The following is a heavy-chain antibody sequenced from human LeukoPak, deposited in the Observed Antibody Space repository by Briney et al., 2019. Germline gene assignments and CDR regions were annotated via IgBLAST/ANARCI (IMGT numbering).Heavy chain of an antibody. V-gene: IGHV4-30-2*01. CDR1: GGSISSGDYS. CDR2: IHHSGNT. J-gene: IGHJ4*02. CDR3: ARTSFPTDYYNSGSYYGGFDF. D-gene: IGHD3-10*01. Sequence: PSETLSLTCAVSGGSISSGDYSWSWIRQPPGKGLEWIGYIHHSGNTYYNSSLKSRVTILADKSKNQLSLRLSSVTAADTAVYYCARTSFPTDYYNSGSYYGGFDFWGQGTLVTVSS.